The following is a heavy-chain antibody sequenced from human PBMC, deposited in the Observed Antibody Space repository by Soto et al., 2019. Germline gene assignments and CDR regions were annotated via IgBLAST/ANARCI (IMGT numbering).Heavy chain of an antibody. CDR3: AREGGGYDLQGPFDY. J-gene: IGHJ4*02. V-gene: IGHV1-69*13. CDR1: GGTFSSYA. Sequence: SVKVSCKASGGTFSSYAISWVRQAPGQGLEWMGGIIPIFGTANYAQKFQGRVTITADESTSTAYMELSSLRSEDTAVYYCAREGGGYDLQGPFDYWGQGTLVNVSS. D-gene: IGHD5-12*01. CDR2: IIPIFGTA.